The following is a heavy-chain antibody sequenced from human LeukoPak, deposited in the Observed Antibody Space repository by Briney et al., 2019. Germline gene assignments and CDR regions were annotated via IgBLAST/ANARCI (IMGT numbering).Heavy chain of an antibody. J-gene: IGHJ4*02. CDR3: ARDPSGVPAAQVDY. CDR1: DGSINNYY. CDR2: IHYSGST. D-gene: IGHD2-2*01. Sequence: SETLSLTCTVSDGSINNYYWTWIRQPPGKGLEWIGCIHYSGSTNYNPSLKSRVTMSVDTSKNQFSLKLSSVTAADTAVYYCARDPSGVPAAQVDYWGQGTLVTVSS. V-gene: IGHV4-59*12.